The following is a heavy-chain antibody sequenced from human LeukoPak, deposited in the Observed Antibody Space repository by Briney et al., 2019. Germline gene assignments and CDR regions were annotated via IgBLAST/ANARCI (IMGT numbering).Heavy chain of an antibody. V-gene: IGHV3-21*01. CDR3: ARDRGYFDN. J-gene: IGHJ4*02. CDR1: GFTFSIYS. CDR2: ITSSSNYI. Sequence: GGSLRLSCAASGFTFSIYSMNWVRQAPGKGLEWLSSITSSSNYIYYAGSVKGRFTISRDNVQNSLYLQMNSLRAEDTVMYYCARDRGYFDNWGQGTLVTVSS.